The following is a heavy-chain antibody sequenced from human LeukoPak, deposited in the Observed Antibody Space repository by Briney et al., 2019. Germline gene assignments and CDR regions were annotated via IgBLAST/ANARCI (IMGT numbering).Heavy chain of an antibody. CDR1: GFTFSSYN. CDR2: ISSSSSYI. CDR3: ARGWEGYFDY. V-gene: IGHV3-21*01. J-gene: IGHJ4*02. Sequence: GGTLRLSCAASGFTFSSYNMNWVRQAPGKGLEWVSSISSSSSYIYYADSVKGRFTISRDNAKNSLYLQMNSLRAEDTDVYYCARGWEGYFDYWGEGTLVTVSS. D-gene: IGHD1-26*01.